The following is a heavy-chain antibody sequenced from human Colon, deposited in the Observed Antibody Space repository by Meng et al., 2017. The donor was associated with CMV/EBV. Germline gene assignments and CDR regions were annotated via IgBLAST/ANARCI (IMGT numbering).Heavy chain of an antibody. CDR3: ARDTGLRRFDY. J-gene: IGHJ4*02. V-gene: IGHV4-59*01. CDR2: IYHNGIT. D-gene: IGHD2-8*02. CDR1: GGSISSYY. Sequence: GSLRLSCTVSGGSISSYYWSWIRQSPGTGLEWIGHIYHNGITNYNPSLKSRATISVDTSKNQHSLKLSSVTAADTAVYYCARDTGLRRFDYWGQGTLVTVSS.